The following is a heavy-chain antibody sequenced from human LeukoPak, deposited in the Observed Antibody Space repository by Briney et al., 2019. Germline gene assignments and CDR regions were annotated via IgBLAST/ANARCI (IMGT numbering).Heavy chain of an antibody. CDR2: IIPILGIA. CDR3: ASSTPPLRFLEWLSPGGYYYYMDV. Sequence: SVKVSCKASGGTFSSYTISWVRQAPGQGLEWMGRIIPILGIANYAQKFQGRVTITADKSTSTAYMELSSLRSEDTAVYYCASSTPPLRFLEWLSPGGYYYYMDVWGKGTTVTVSS. D-gene: IGHD3-3*01. V-gene: IGHV1-69*02. CDR1: GGTFSSYT. J-gene: IGHJ6*03.